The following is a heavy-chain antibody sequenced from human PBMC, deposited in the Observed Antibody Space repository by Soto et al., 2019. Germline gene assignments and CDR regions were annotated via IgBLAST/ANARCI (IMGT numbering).Heavy chain of an antibody. CDR3: AKGITPSCYSEGWFDP. D-gene: IGHD2-15*01. J-gene: IGHJ5*02. Sequence: GGSLRLSCATSGFTFDDYAMHWVRQAPGKGLEWVSGISWNSGSIGYADSVKGRFTISRDNAKNSLYLQMNSLRAEDTALYYCAKGITPSCYSEGWFDPWGQGTLVTVS. CDR1: GFTFDDYA. V-gene: IGHV3-9*01. CDR2: ISWNSGSI.